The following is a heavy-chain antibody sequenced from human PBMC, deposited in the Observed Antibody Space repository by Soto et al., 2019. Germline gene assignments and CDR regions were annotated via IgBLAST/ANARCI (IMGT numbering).Heavy chain of an antibody. J-gene: IGHJ4*02. CDR1: GFTFSSYG. CDR3: ARAPPEETGWLFDY. V-gene: IGHV3-33*01. CDR2: IWYDGSNK. Sequence: QVQLVESGGGVVQPGRSLRLSCAASGFTFSSYGMHWVRQAPGKGLEWVAVIWYDGSNKYYADSVKGRFTISRDNSKNTLYLQMNSLRAEDTAVYYCARAPPEETGWLFDYWGQGTLVTVSS. D-gene: IGHD6-19*01.